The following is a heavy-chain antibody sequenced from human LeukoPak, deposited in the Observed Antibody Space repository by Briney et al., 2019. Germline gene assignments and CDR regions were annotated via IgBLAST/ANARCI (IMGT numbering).Heavy chain of an antibody. Sequence: GGSLRLSCAASGFTFSSYAMSWVRQAPGKGLEWVSAISGSGGSTYYADSVKGRFTISRDNSKHTLYLQMNSLRAEDTAVYYCAKVQRYSSSWYLDYWGQGTLVTVSS. CDR1: GFTFSSYA. V-gene: IGHV3-23*01. D-gene: IGHD6-13*01. CDR3: AKVQRYSSSWYLDY. J-gene: IGHJ4*02. CDR2: ISGSGGST.